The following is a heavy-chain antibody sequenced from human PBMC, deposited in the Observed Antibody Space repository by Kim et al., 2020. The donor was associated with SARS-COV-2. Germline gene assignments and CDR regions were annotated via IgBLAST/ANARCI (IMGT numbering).Heavy chain of an antibody. CDR3: ARGIGGEGAFDI. J-gene: IGHJ3*02. V-gene: IGHV3-53*01. Sequence: YYADSVEGRFTISRDNSKNTLYLQMNSLRAEDTAVYYCARGIGGEGAFDIWGQGTMVTVSS. D-gene: IGHD4-17*01.